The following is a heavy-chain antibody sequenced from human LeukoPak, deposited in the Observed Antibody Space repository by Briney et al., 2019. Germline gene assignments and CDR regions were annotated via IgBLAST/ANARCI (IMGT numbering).Heavy chain of an antibody. D-gene: IGHD6-6*01. CDR1: GGSFSGYY. Sequence: SETLSLTCAVYGGSFSGYYWSWIRQPPGKGLEWIGEINHSGSTNYNPSLKSRVTISVDTSKNQFSLKLSSETAADTAVYYCARGRGSSSSGWFDPWGQGTLVTVSS. J-gene: IGHJ5*02. CDR3: ARGRGSSSSGWFDP. V-gene: IGHV4-34*01. CDR2: INHSGST.